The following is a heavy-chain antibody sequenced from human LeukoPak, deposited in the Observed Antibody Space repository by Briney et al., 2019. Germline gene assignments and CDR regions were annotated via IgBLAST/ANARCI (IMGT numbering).Heavy chain of an antibody. CDR2: IRYDGSNK. CDR1: GFTFSSYG. V-gene: IGHV3-30*02. CDR3: ARVPYDFWSGYIDY. Sequence: GGSLRLSCAASGFTFSSYGMHWVRQAPGKGLEWVAFIRYDGSNKYYADSVKGRITISRDNSKNTLYLQMNSLRAEDTAVYYCARVPYDFWSGYIDYWGQGTLVTVSS. J-gene: IGHJ4*02. D-gene: IGHD3-3*01.